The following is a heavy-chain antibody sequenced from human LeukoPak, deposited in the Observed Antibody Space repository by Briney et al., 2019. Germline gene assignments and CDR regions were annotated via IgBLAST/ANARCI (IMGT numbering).Heavy chain of an antibody. CDR1: GGSISSYY. Sequence: SETLSLTCTVSGGSISSYYWSWIRQPAGKGLEWIGRIYTSGSTNYNPSLKSRVTMSIDTSKNQFSLKLSSVTATDTAVYYCARERGDYNFWSGYYTRADAFDIWGQGTMVTVSS. J-gene: IGHJ3*02. V-gene: IGHV4-4*07. D-gene: IGHD3-3*01. CDR2: IYTSGST. CDR3: ARERGDYNFWSGYYTRADAFDI.